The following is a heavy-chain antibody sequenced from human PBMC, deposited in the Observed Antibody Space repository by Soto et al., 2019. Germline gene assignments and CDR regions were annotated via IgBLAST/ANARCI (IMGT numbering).Heavy chain of an antibody. CDR3: AKDLTSMVRVVLPSP. V-gene: IGHV3-23*01. J-gene: IGHJ5*02. Sequence: EVQLLQSGGGWVQPGGSLRLSCAASGFTFSHYAMAWVRQAPGKGLERVSSISGSGVIKYYADSVQGRFTISRDNSNNPRSVQMNSLRVEDTAIYYCAKDLTSMVRVVLPSPWGQGILVTVSS. CDR1: GFTFSHYA. CDR2: ISGSGVIK. D-gene: IGHD3-10*01.